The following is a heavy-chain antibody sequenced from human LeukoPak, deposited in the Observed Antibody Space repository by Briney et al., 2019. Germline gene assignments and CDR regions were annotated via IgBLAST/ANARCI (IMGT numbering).Heavy chain of an antibody. D-gene: IGHD1-14*01. V-gene: IGHV3-23*01. CDR1: GFTFSSYA. CDR3: AKEKPGATRAFDV. J-gene: IGHJ3*01. CDR2: ISSSSGTI. Sequence: PGGSLRLSCAASGFTFSSYAMSWVRQAPGKGLEWVSAISSSSGTISYTDSVKGRFTISRDNAKSLLYLQMNSLRAEDTAVYYCAKEKPGATRAFDVWGQGTMVAVSS.